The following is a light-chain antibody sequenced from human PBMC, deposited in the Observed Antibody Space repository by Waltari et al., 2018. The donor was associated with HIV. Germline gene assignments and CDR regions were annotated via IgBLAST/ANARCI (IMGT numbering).Light chain of an antibody. V-gene: IGKV3-20*01. Sequence: EIVLTQSPGTLSLSPGERASQSVSSSYLAWYQQKPVQAPRLLIYGASSRATGIPDRFSGSGSGTDFTLTISRLEPEDFAVYYCQQYGSSPWTFGQGTKVEIK. CDR2: GAS. J-gene: IGKJ1*01. CDR1: QSVSSSY. CDR3: QQYGSSPWT.